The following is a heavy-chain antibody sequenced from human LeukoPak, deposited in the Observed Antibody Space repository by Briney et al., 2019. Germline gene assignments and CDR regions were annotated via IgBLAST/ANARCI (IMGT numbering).Heavy chain of an antibody. CDR3: ARGRSRIAALASDAFDI. D-gene: IGHD6-6*01. CDR1: GGSISSYY. CDR2: IYYSGST. J-gene: IGHJ3*02. V-gene: IGHV4-59*01. Sequence: SETLSLTCTVSGGSISSYYWSWIRQSPGKGLEWIGYIYYSGSTNYNPSLKSRVTISVDTSKNQFSLKLSSVTAADTAVYYCARGRSRIAALASDAFDIWGQGTMVTVSS.